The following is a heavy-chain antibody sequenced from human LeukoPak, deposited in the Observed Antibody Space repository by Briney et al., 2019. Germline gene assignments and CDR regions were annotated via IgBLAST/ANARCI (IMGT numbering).Heavy chain of an antibody. D-gene: IGHD5-18*01. V-gene: IGHV4-59*12. CDR1: GGSISSYY. CDR3: AREGDTGLDY. J-gene: IGHJ4*02. CDR2: IYYSGST. Sequence: PSETLSLTCTVSGGSISSYYWSWIRQPPGKGLEWIGYIYYSGSTYYNPSLKSRVTISVDTSKNQFSLKLSSVTAADTAVYYCAREGDTGLDYWGQGTLVTVSS.